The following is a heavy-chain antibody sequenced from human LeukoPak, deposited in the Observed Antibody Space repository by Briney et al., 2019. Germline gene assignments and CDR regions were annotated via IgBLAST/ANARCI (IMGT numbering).Heavy chain of an antibody. J-gene: IGHJ6*03. CDR2: IRYDGSNK. CDR3: AKDTLKGITFGGVRNYYYMDV. V-gene: IGHV3-30*02. D-gene: IGHD3-16*01. Sequence: GGSLRLSCAASGFTFSSYGMHWDRQAPGKGLEWVAFIRYDGSNKCYADSVKGRFTISRDNSKNTLYLQMNSLRAEDTAVYYCAKDTLKGITFGGVRNYYYMDVWGKGTTVTVSS. CDR1: GFTFSSYG.